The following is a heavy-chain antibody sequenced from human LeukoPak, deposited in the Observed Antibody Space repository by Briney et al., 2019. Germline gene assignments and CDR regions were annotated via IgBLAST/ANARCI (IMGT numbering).Heavy chain of an antibody. CDR1: GGSISSYY. V-gene: IGHV4-59*01. Sequence: SETLSLTCTVSGGSISSYYWSWIRQPPGKGLEWIGYIYYIGSTNYNPSLKSRVTISVDTSKNQFSLKLSSVTAADTAVYYCARDGCSGGSCYSNYYYYYGMDVWGLGTTVTVSS. CDR2: IYYIGST. D-gene: IGHD2-15*01. J-gene: IGHJ6*02. CDR3: ARDGCSGGSCYSNYYYYYGMDV.